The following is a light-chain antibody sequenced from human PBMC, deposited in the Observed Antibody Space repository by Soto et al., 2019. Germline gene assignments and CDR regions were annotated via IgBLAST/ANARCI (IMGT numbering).Light chain of an antibody. CDR2: EVS. CDR3: SSYTSSSTPWV. CDR1: SSDVGGYNY. Sequence: QSALTQPASVSGSPGQSITISCTGTSSDVGGYNYVSWYQQHPGKAPKLMIYEVSNRPSGVSNRFSGSKSGNTASLTISGLQAEDGADCYCSSYTSSSTPWVFGGGTKVTVL. J-gene: IGLJ3*02. V-gene: IGLV2-14*01.